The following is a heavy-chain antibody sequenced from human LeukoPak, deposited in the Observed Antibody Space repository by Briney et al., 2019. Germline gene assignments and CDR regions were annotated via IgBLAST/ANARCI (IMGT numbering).Heavy chain of an antibody. V-gene: IGHV4-34*01. CDR1: GGSSSGYY. Sequence: SQTLSLTCAVYGGSSSGYYWSCIRPPPRKRLEWIGEINRSVSTTYSPSLKSRVTISVDTSRNQFSLKLSSVTAAYTAVYYCARTDYYYDSSMNWFDPWGQGTLVTVSS. CDR2: INRSVST. J-gene: IGHJ5*02. D-gene: IGHD3-22*01. CDR3: ARTDYYYDSSMNWFDP.